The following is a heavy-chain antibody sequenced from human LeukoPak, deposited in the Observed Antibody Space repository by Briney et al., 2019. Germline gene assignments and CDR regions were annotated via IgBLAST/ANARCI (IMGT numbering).Heavy chain of an antibody. V-gene: IGHV3-23*01. J-gene: IGHJ4*02. CDR1: GFRFSSYA. CDR2: LSGNGGDT. Sequence: EGSLRLSCAASGFRFSSYAMGWVRQAPGKGLEWVSTLSGNGGDTYYADSVKGRFTISRDNSKNTLYLQMNSLRAEDTATYYCAKHDGSGSYFDFWGQGTLVTVSS. D-gene: IGHD3-10*01. CDR3: AKHDGSGSYFDF.